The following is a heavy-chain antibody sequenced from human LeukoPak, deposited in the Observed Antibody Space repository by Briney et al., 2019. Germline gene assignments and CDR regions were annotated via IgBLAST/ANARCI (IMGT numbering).Heavy chain of an antibody. D-gene: IGHD5-24*01. Sequence: SGGSLRLSCAASGFTSSSYAMSWVRQAPGKGLEWVSAISGSGGSTYYADSVKGRFTISRDNSKNTLYLQMNSPRAEDTAIYYCAKAEMATIWYWGQGTLVTVSS. CDR2: ISGSGGST. CDR3: AKAEMATIWY. CDR1: GFTSSSYA. V-gene: IGHV3-23*01. J-gene: IGHJ4*02.